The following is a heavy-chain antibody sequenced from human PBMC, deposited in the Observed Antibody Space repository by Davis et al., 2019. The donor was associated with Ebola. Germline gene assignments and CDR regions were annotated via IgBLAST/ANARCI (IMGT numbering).Heavy chain of an antibody. CDR3: ARDPGRGWELPY. J-gene: IGHJ4*02. CDR1: GYTFTSYG. Sequence: SVPVSRKASGYTFTSYGISWVRQPPGQGPEWMGWISAYNGNTNDAQKLQGRVTMTTDTSTSTAYMELRSLRSDDTAVYYCARDPGRGWELPYWGQGTLITVSS. D-gene: IGHD1-26*01. CDR2: ISAYNGNT. V-gene: IGHV1-18*01.